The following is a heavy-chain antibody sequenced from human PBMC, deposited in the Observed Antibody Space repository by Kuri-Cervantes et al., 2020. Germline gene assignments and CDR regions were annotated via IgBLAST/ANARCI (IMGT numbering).Heavy chain of an antibody. V-gene: IGHV3-11*01. CDR3: ARDCSSTSCYYYYYGMDV. CDR2: ISSSGSTI. Sequence: GGSLRLSCAASGFTFSDHYMSWIRQAPGKGLEWVSYISSSGSTIYYADSVKGRFTISRDNAKNSLYLQMNSLRAEDTAVYYCARDCSSTSCYYYYYGMDVWGQGTTVTVSS. CDR1: GFTFSDHY. D-gene: IGHD2-2*01. J-gene: IGHJ6*02.